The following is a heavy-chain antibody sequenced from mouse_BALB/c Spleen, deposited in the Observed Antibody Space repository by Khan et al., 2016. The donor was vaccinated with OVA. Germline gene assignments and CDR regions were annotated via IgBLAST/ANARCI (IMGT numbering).Heavy chain of an antibody. V-gene: IGHV5-9-3*01. CDR3: ARSRDGNFPY. D-gene: IGHD2-1*01. J-gene: IGHJ3*01. CDR1: GFTFSTFA. CDR2: ISSDGDYT. Sequence: EVQLMESGGGLVKPGGSLKLSCAASGFTFSTFAMSWVRQTPEKRLEWVATISSDGDYTYYPDNVTGHFTISRDNAKNTLYLQMSSLRSEDTAMYDCARSRDGNFPYWGQGTLVTVSA.